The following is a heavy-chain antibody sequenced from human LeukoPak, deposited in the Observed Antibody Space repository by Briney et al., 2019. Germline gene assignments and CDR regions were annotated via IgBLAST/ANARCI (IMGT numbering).Heavy chain of an antibody. V-gene: IGHV3-7*01. Sequence: GGSLRLSCVASGFTFSSHHMNWVRQTPGKGLESVATIKPDGSEKYYVDSVRGRFTISRDNAKSSLYLQMNSLRAEDTGVYFCARMSSYCDYWGQGTLVTVSS. CDR3: ARMSSYCDY. CDR2: IKPDGSEK. CDR1: GFTFSSHH. D-gene: IGHD2-2*01. J-gene: IGHJ4*02.